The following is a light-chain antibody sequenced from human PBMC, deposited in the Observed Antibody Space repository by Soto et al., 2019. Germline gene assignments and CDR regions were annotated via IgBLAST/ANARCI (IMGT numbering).Light chain of an antibody. V-gene: IGKV1-5*01. CDR1: QSISNW. CDR3: QLYDSYPTWT. CDR2: DGS. J-gene: IGKJ1*01. Sequence: DIQVTQSPSTLSASVGDKVTITCRASQSISNWLAWYQQKPGKAPKLLIYDGSSLESGVTSRFSGSGSGTEYTLNISSLQPDDFATYYCQLYDSYPTWTFGQGTKVEIK.